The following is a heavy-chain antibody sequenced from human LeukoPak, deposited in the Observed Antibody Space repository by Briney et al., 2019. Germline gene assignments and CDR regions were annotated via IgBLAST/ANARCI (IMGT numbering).Heavy chain of an antibody. Sequence: GGSLRLSCAASGFTFSNYAMSWVRQAPGKGLEWVSALSGSGGSAYYADSVKGRFTISRDNSKNTLYLQMNSLRAEDTAVYYCRGSGSLPDSWGQGTLVTVSS. D-gene: IGHD3-10*01. CDR2: LSGSGGSA. J-gene: IGHJ4*02. V-gene: IGHV3-23*01. CDR1: GFTFSNYA. CDR3: RGSGSLPDS.